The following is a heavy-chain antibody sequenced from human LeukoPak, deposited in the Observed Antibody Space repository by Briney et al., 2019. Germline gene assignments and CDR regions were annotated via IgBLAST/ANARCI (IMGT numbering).Heavy chain of an antibody. CDR2: ISSSTNII. J-gene: IGHJ4*02. D-gene: IGHD1-26*01. CDR1: GFTFSSYS. V-gene: IGHV3-48*01. CDR3: ARDGGSGSYFDY. Sequence: GGSLRLSCAASGFTFSSYSMNWVRQAPGKGLEWISYISSSTNIIYHADSVKGRFTISRDNAKNSLYLQMNSLRAEDTAVYYCARDGGSGSYFDYWGQGTLVTVSS.